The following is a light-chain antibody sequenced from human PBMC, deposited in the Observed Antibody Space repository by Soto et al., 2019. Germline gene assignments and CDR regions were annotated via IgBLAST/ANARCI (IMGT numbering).Light chain of an antibody. J-gene: IGLJ3*02. Sequence: QAVVTQPPSVSGAPGQRVSISCTGSRSNIGAGYDVHWYQQLPGTAPKLLIYGTNNRPSGVPDRFSGSKSGMSASLAITGLQAADEANYYCQSYDNSLSGSRVFGGGTKVTVL. CDR1: RSNIGAGYD. CDR2: GTN. V-gene: IGLV1-40*01. CDR3: QSYDNSLSGSRV.